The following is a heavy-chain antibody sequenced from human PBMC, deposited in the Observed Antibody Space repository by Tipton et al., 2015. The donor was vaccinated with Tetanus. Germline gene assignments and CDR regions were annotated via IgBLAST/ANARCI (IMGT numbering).Heavy chain of an antibody. J-gene: IGHJ5*02. CDR1: GGSISSGTFY. V-gene: IGHV4-39*07. CDR3: ARGTWLYTSTYHRHWLAP. CDR2: IYYTGST. D-gene: IGHD6-13*01. Sequence: TLSLTCTVSGGSISSGTFYWDWLRQPPGKPLEWIGNIYYTGSTLQNPSLKSRVTMSLDRSKNQFYLEVRSLTAADTAVYYCARGTWLYTSTYHRHWLAPWGQGTLVTFSS.